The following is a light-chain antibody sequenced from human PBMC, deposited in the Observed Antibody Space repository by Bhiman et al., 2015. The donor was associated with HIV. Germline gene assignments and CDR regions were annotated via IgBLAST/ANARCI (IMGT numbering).Light chain of an antibody. CDR3: SSYTTSSTYV. J-gene: IGLJ1*01. V-gene: IGLV2-18*02. CDR2: DVS. Sequence: QSALTQPPSVSGSPGQSITISCTGTSSDIGSYDRVSWYQQAPGTAPKLLIYDVSNRPSGVPNRFSGSKSDNTASLTISGLQAEDEADYYCSSYTTSSTYVFGTGTKVTVL. CDR1: SSDIGSYDR.